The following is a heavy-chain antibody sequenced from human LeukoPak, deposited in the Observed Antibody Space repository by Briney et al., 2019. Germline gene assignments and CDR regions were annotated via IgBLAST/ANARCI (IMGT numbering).Heavy chain of an antibody. CDR2: IYYSGST. Sequence: PSETLSLTCTVSGGSISGYYWSWIRQPPGKGLEWIGYIYYSGSTNYNPSLKSRVTISVDTSKNQFSLKLSSVTAADTAVYYCAREYGVYYGMDVWGQGTTVTVSS. V-gene: IGHV4-59*01. CDR3: AREYGVYYGMDV. J-gene: IGHJ6*02. CDR1: GGSISGYY. D-gene: IGHD4-17*01.